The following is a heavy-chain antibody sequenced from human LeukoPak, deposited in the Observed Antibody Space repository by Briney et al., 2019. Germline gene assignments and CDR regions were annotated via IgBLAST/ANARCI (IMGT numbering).Heavy chain of an antibody. J-gene: IGHJ4*02. CDR3: ARDGEMPTFYFDY. CDR2: IKQDGSET. CDR1: GFTFSSHW. V-gene: IGHV3-7*01. Sequence: PGGSLRLSCAVSGFTFSSHWMSWVRQAPGKGLEWVANIKQDGSETYYVDSVKGRFTISRDNAKNSLFLQMNSLRAEDTAVYYCARDGEMPTFYFDYWGQGTLVTVSS. D-gene: IGHD5-24*01.